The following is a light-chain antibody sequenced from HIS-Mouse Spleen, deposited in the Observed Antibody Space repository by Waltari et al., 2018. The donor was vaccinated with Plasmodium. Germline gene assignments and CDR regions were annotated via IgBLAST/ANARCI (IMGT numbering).Light chain of an antibody. V-gene: IGLV3-19*01. CDR1: SLRSYY. CDR3: NSRDSSGNHWV. CDR2: GKN. Sequence: SSELTQDPAVSVALGQTVRITCQGDSLRSYYESWYQQNPGQAPVLVIYGKNNRPSGIPDRFSGSSSGNTASLTITGAQAEDEADYYCNSRDSSGNHWVFGGGTKLTVL. J-gene: IGLJ3*02.